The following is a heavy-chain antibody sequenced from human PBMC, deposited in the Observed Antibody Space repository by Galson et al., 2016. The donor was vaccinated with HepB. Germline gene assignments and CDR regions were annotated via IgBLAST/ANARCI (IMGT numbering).Heavy chain of an antibody. D-gene: IGHD3-16*01. CDR2: IRSSDTTI. Sequence: SLRLSCAASGFTFSLYSMNWVRQAPGKGLEWVSYIRSSDTTIYYADSVKGRFTISKDDVKKSLYLQMNNLRDEDKAVYYCARDYDYAFYHWGQGSLVTVSS. J-gene: IGHJ4*02. V-gene: IGHV3-48*02. CDR1: GFTFSLYS. CDR3: ARDYDYAFYH.